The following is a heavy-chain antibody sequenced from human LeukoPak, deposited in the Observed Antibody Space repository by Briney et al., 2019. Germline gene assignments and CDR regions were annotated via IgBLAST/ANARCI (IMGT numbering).Heavy chain of an antibody. CDR3: AKDMGGIAAAGTGGTFDY. Sequence: GGSLRLSCAASGFTFDDYAMHWVRQAPGKGLEWVSGISWNSGSIGYADSVKGRFTISRDNAKNSLYLQMNSLRAEDTALYYCAKDMGGIAAAGTGGTFDYWGQGTLVTVSS. CDR1: GFTFDDYA. V-gene: IGHV3-9*01. CDR2: ISWNSGSI. D-gene: IGHD6-13*01. J-gene: IGHJ4*02.